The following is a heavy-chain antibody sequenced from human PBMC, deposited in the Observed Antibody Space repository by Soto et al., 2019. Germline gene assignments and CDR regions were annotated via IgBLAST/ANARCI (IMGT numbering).Heavy chain of an antibody. J-gene: IGHJ5*02. D-gene: IGHD3-10*01. CDR1: GFTFSSYW. V-gene: IGHV3-7*01. Sequence: PGGSLRLSCAASGFTFSSYWMSWVRQAPGKGLEWVANIKQDGSEKYYVDSVKGRFTISRDNAKNSLYLQMNSLRAEDTAVYYCARDCRAMVRGVPFSWFDPWGQGTLVTVSS. CDR3: ARDCRAMVRGVPFSWFDP. CDR2: IKQDGSEK.